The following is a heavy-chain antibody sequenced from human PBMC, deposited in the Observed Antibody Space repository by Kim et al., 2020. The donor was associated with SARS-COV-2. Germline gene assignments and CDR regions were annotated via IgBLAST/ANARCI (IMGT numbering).Heavy chain of an antibody. CDR1: GFTFSSYW. D-gene: IGHD1-7*01. J-gene: IGHJ6*02. CDR3: ARGPWNFIMNYYYYGMDV. CDR2: INSDGSST. Sequence: GGSLRLSCAASGFTFSSYWMHWVRQAPGKGLVWVSRINSDGSSTSYVDSVKGRFTISRDNAKNTLYLQMNSLRAEDTAVYYCARGPWNFIMNYYYYGMDVWGQGTTVTVSS. V-gene: IGHV3-74*01.